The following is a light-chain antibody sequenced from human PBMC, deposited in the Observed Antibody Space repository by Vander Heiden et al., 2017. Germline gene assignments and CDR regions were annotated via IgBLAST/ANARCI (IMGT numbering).Light chain of an antibody. V-gene: IGLV2-14*01. CDR3: SSYTSSSTLL. J-gene: IGLJ3*02. CDR1: SSDGGGYNY. CDR2: EVS. Sequence: SALTQPASVSGSPGQSITITCTGTSSDGGGYNYVSWYQQHPGKAPKRMIDEVSTRPSGVSNRFSGSKSGNTASLTISGLQAEDEADYYCSSYTSSSTLLFGGGTKLTVL.